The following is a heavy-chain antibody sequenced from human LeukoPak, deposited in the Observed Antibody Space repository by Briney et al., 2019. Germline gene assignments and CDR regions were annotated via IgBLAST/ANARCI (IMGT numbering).Heavy chain of an antibody. J-gene: IGHJ4*02. Sequence: KTSETLSLTCAVYGGPFTTYYWGWIRQPPGKGLEWIGSIYYSGSTYYNPSLKSRVTISVDTSKNQFSLKLSSVTAADTAVYYCARGIGSDYYDIKDYWGQGTLVTVSS. CDR2: IYYSGST. CDR3: ARGIGSDYYDIKDY. V-gene: IGHV4-39*07. CDR1: GGPFTTYY. D-gene: IGHD3-22*01.